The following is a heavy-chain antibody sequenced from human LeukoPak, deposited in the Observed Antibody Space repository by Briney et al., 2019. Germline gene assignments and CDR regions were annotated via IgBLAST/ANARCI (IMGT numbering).Heavy chain of an antibody. CDR1: EFTFSSYA. Sequence: SGGSLGLSCATSEFTFSSYAMSWVRQAPGKGLEWVSGISGSGGYTYYADSVKGRFTISRDNSKNTLYLQMNSLRAEDTAIYYCAKERGSGWYYFDYWGQGTLVTVSS. J-gene: IGHJ4*02. CDR2: ISGSGGYT. V-gene: IGHV3-23*01. D-gene: IGHD6-19*01. CDR3: AKERGSGWYYFDY.